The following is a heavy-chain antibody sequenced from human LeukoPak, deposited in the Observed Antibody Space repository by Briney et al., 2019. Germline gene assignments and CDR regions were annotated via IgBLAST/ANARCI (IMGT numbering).Heavy chain of an antibody. V-gene: IGHV1-69*02. CDR2: IIPILGIA. J-gene: IGHJ4*02. D-gene: IGHD6-19*01. CDR3: ATRYSSGWYYFDY. Sequence: SVKVSCKASGGTFSSYTISWVRQAPGQGLEWMGRIIPILGIANYAQKFQGRVTTTADKSTSTAYMELSSLRSEDTAVYYCATRYSSGWYYFDYWGQGTLVTVSS. CDR1: GGTFSSYT.